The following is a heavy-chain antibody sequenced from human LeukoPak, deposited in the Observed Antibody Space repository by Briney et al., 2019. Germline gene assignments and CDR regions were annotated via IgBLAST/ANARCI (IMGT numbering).Heavy chain of an antibody. V-gene: IGHV5-51*01. CDR1: GYSFTSYW. D-gene: IGHD3-10*01. J-gene: IGHJ5*02. CDR3: ARRGGSGSYYNAWFDP. Sequence: GESLKISCKASGYSFTSYWIAWVRQMPEKGLEWMGVIYPDDFDTRYSPSFQGQVTISADKSISTAFLQWSSLKASDTAMYYCARRGGSGSYYNAWFDPWGQGTLVTVSS. CDR2: IYPDDFDT.